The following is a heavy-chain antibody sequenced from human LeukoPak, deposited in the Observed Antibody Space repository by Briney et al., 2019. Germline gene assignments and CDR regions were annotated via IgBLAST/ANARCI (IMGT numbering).Heavy chain of an antibody. V-gene: IGHV4-59*01. CDR2: INYSGNT. CDR1: GGSISSYY. CDR3: ARVAGELLYFGY. J-gene: IGHJ4*02. Sequence: PSETLSLTCTVSGGSISSYYWSWIRQPPGKGLEWIGYINYSGNTNYNPSLKSRVTISVDTSKNQVSLNLKSVTAADTAVYYCARVAGELLYFGYWGQGTLVTVSS. D-gene: IGHD1-26*01.